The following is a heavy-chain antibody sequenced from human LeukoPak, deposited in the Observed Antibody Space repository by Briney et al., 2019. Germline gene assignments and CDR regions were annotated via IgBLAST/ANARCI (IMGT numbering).Heavy chain of an antibody. CDR3: ARAPPAGDDCGGDCYSSGAFDI. J-gene: IGHJ3*02. Sequence: PGGSLRLSCAASGFTVSSNYMSWVRQAPGKGLEWVSVIYSGGSTYYADSVKGRFTISRHNSKNTLYLQMNSLRAEDTAVYYCARAPPAGDDCGGDCYSSGAFDIWGQGTMVTVSS. CDR2: IYSGGST. CDR1: GFTVSSNY. V-gene: IGHV3-53*04. D-gene: IGHD2-21*02.